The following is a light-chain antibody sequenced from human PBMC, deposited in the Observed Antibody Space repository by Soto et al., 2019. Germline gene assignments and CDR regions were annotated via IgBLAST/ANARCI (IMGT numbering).Light chain of an antibody. CDR2: EVS. V-gene: IGLV2-14*01. Sequence: QSALTQPASVSGSPGQSITISCTGTSSDVGGYNYVSWYQQHPGKAPKLMIYEVSNRPSGVSNRFSGSKSGYTASLTISGLQAEDEGDYYCSSYTSSTTLVFGGGTKLTVL. CDR1: SSDVGGYNY. CDR3: SSYTSSTTLV. J-gene: IGLJ2*01.